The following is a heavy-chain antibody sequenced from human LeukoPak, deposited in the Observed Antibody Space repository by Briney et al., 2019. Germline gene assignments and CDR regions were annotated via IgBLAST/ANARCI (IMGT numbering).Heavy chain of an antibody. D-gene: IGHD1-26*01. CDR2: ISSTSNPI. Sequence: GGSLRLSCAASGFTFSNYNMNWVRQAPGKGLEWLSYISSTSNPIYYADSVKGRFTISRDNAKNSLYLLMNSLRDEDTAVYYCARAGVGARFEDYWGQGTLVTVSS. V-gene: IGHV3-48*02. CDR1: GFTFSNYN. CDR3: ARAGVGARFEDY. J-gene: IGHJ4*02.